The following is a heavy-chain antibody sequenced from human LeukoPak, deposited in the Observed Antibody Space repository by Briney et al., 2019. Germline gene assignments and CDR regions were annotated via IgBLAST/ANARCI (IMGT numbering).Heavy chain of an antibody. V-gene: IGHV3-9*01. CDR3: AKDYYYGSGSYYGMDV. CDR2: ISWNSGSI. J-gene: IGHJ6*02. CDR1: GFTFDDYA. Sequence: PGTSLRLSCAASGFTFDDYAMHCVRQAPGKGLEWVSGISWNSGSIGYADSVKGRFTISRDNAKNSLYLQMNSLRAEDTALYYCAKDYYYGSGSYYGMDVWGQGPTVTVSS. D-gene: IGHD3-10*01.